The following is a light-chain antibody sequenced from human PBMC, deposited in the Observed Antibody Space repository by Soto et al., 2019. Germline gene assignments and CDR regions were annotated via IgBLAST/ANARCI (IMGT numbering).Light chain of an antibody. Sequence: DIQMTQSPSSLSASVGDRVTFICQASQDMNNYLNWYQQKPGKAPKLLIYDSSNLERGVTSRFSGSGYGTRFSFTISSLQPEDIATYYCQQFDSLPFTFGQGTRLEIK. CDR3: QQFDSLPFT. V-gene: IGKV1-33*01. J-gene: IGKJ5*01. CDR1: QDMNNY. CDR2: DSS.